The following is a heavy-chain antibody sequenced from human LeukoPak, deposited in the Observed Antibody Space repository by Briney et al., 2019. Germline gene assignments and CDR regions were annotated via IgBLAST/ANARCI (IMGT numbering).Heavy chain of an antibody. CDR2: IRSKAYGGTT. Sequence: PGGSLRLSCTASGFTFGDYAMSWFRQAPGKGLEWVGFIRSKAYGGTTEYAASVKGRFTISRDDSKSIAYLQMNSLKTEDTAVYYCTRDTRLRYFDWPNLAYYYYYYMDVWGKGTTVTISS. J-gene: IGHJ6*03. V-gene: IGHV3-49*03. CDR1: GFTFGDYA. CDR3: TRDTRLRYFDWPNLAYYYYYYMDV. D-gene: IGHD3-9*01.